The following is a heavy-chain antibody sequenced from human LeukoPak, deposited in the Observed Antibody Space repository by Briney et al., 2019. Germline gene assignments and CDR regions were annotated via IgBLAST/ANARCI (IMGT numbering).Heavy chain of an antibody. CDR3: TRHLWIFGVGDWFDP. D-gene: IGHD3-3*01. V-gene: IGHV4-38-2*01. CDR1: GYSISSGYY. J-gene: IGHJ5*02. Sequence: SETLSPTCAVSGYSISSGYYWGWIRQPPGKGLEWIGSIYHSGSTYYNPSLKSRVTISVDTSKNQFSLKLSSVTAADAAVYYCTRHLWIFGVGDWFDPGGQGTLVTVSS. CDR2: IYHSGST.